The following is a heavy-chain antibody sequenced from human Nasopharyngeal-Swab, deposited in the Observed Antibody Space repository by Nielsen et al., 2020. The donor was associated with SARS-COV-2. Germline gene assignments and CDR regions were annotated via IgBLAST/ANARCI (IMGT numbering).Heavy chain of an antibody. V-gene: IGHV3-53*01. CDR3: ARVWTTPDGEL. CDR2: IYMSGDT. J-gene: IGHJ4*02. D-gene: IGHD1-7*01. Sequence: VRQAPGKGLEWVSVIYMSGDTYYADSVKGRFSISRDMSNNTLYLQMNSLRAEDTAVYYCARVWTTPDGELWGKG.